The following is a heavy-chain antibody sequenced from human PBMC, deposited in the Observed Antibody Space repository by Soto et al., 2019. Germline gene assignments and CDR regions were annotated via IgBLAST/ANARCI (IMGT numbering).Heavy chain of an antibody. V-gene: IGHV4-59*08. CDR1: GGSISSYY. CDR3: ARSMAAGDFDY. J-gene: IGHJ4*02. CDR2: IYYSGST. D-gene: IGHD6-13*01. Sequence: SETLSLTCTVSGGSISSYYWSWIRQPPGKGLEWIGYIYYSGSTNYNPSLKSRVTISVDTSKNQFSLKLSSVTAADTAVYYCARSMAAGDFDYWXQGTLVTVSS.